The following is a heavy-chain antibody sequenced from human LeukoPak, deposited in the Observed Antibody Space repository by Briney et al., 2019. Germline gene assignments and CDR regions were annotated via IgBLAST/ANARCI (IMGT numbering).Heavy chain of an antibody. D-gene: IGHD3-10*01. CDR1: GYTFTSYD. CDR3: ARGRREYYGSGTLRYYYYGMDV. V-gene: IGHV1-8*01. CDR2: MNPNSGNT. J-gene: IGHJ6*02. Sequence: ASVKVSCKASGYTFTSYDINWVRQATGQGLEWMGWMNPNSGNTGYAQKFQGRVTMTRNTSISTAYMELSSLRSEDTAVYYCARGRREYYGSGTLRYYYYGMDVWGQGTTVTVSS.